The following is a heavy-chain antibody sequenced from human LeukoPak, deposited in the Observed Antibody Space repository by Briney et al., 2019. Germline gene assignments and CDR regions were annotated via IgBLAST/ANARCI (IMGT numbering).Heavy chain of an antibody. CDR2: IYYSGST. CDR3: ARRSQQCLVFDY. CDR1: GGSISRYY. Sequence: PSETLSLTCTVSGGSISRYYWSWIRQPPGKGLEWIGYIYYSGSTNYNPSLKSRVTISVDTSKDQFSLKLSSVTAADTAVYYRARRSQQCLVFDYWGQGTLVTVSS. D-gene: IGHD6-19*01. J-gene: IGHJ4*02. V-gene: IGHV4-59*01.